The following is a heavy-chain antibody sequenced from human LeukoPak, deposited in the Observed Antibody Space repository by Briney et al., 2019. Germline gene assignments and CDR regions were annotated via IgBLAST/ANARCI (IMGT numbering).Heavy chain of an antibody. D-gene: IGHD6-6*01. Sequence: GGGLRLSRVPSLFTLRPYYINMVCQAPGPGVGRVSIITGSSSYVCYTDSVKGRFTISRDNATNSLFLQRNSLRDADTAVCYCASAFSSSPYFGYWGQGTLVTVSS. CDR3: ASAFSSSPYFGY. V-gene: IGHV3-21*01. J-gene: IGHJ4*02. CDR2: ITGSSSYV. CDR1: LFTLRPYY.